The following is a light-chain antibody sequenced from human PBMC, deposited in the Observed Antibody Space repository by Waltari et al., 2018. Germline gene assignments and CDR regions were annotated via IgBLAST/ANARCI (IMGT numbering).Light chain of an antibody. CDR1: QSSSSY. CDR2: AAS. CDR3: QQSYSTPYT. Sequence: DIQMTQSPSSLSASVGDRVTITCRASQSSSSYLNWYQQKPGKAPKLLIYAASSLQSEVPSRCSGSGSGTDFTLTISSLQPEDFATYYCQQSYSTPYTFGQGTKLEIK. J-gene: IGKJ2*01. V-gene: IGKV1-39*01.